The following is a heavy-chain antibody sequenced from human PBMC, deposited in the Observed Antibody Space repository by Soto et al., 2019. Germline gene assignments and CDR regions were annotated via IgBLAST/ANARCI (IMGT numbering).Heavy chain of an antibody. CDR3: ARSSNWFDP. CDR1: GDSISPYY. Sequence: SETLSLTCTVSGDSISPYYWSWIRQAPGKGLEWIGFFSDSGTTNSNPSLKSRVTMSVDTSKNHFSLWLSSVTAADTAVYYCARSSNWFDPWGQGTLVTAPQ. D-gene: IGHD2-2*01. CDR2: FSDSGTT. V-gene: IGHV4-59*01. J-gene: IGHJ5*02.